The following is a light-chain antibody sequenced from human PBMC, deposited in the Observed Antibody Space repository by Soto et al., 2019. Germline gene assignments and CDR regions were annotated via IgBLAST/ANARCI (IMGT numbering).Light chain of an antibody. CDR1: QTIIGY. V-gene: IGKV1-9*01. J-gene: IGKJ1*01. Sequence: DIQMTQSPSSLSASIGDSVTITCRASQTIIGYLNWYQQKPGKAPKLLISTASTLQSGVPSRFSGSGSGTEFTLTISSLQPEDFATYYCQQLNNYPRTFGQGTKVDIK. CDR2: TAS. CDR3: QQLNNYPRT.